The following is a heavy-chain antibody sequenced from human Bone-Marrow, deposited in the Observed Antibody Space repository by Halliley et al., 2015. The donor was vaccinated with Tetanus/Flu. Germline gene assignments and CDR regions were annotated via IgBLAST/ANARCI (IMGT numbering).Heavy chain of an antibody. J-gene: IGHJ5*02. Sequence: LEWMGWINGGNGIAKYSQKFQGRVTMTMDSFASTTYRELSSLRSEDTAMYYCARDYQWRGFDPWGQGTLVTVSS. V-gene: IGHV1-3*01. D-gene: IGHD6-19*01. CDR3: ARDYQWRGFDP. CDR2: INGGNGIA.